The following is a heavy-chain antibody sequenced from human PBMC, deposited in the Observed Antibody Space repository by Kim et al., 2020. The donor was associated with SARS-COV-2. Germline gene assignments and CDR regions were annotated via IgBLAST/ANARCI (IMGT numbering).Heavy chain of an antibody. J-gene: IGHJ4*02. CDR2: IKRKSDGGTT. CDR1: GFIFSNTW. CDR3: TTATKAPAGSGGY. D-gene: IGHD1-26*01. V-gene: IGHV3-15*01. Sequence: GGSLRLSCAASGFIFSNTWMNWVRQAPGKGLEWVGRIKRKSDGGTTDYAAPVQGRFSISRDDSKATLYLQMNSLRTEDTAVYYCTTATKAPAGSGGYWGRGTVVTVSS.